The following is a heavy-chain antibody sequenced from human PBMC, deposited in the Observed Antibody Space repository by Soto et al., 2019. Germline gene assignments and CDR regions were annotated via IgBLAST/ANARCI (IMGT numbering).Heavy chain of an antibody. V-gene: IGHV1-18*01. Sequence: QVQLVQSGAEVKKPGASVKVSCRASGYTFTSYGISWVRQAPGHGPEWMGRISTYNGNTNYVQKLQGRGTMTTDTSSNTAYLELRSLRYDDTAVYYCARDPGYSTTWHQAFDIWGQGTMVTVSS. CDR1: GYTFTSYG. CDR3: ARDPGYSTTWHQAFDI. J-gene: IGHJ3*02. CDR2: ISTYNGNT. D-gene: IGHD6-13*01.